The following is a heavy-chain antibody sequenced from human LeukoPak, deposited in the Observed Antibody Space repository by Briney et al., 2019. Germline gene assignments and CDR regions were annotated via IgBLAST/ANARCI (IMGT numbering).Heavy chain of an antibody. CDR1: GGSISSGSYY. D-gene: IGHD4-17*01. J-gene: IGHJ4*02. V-gene: IGHV4-61*02. CDR3: ARHLPRTTDYYFDY. CDR2: IYTSGST. Sequence: SETLSLTCTVSGGSISSGSYYWSWIRQPAGKGLEWIGRIYTSGSTNYNPSLKSRVTISVDTSKNQFSLKLSSVTAADTAVYYCARHLPRTTDYYFDYWGQGTLVTVSS.